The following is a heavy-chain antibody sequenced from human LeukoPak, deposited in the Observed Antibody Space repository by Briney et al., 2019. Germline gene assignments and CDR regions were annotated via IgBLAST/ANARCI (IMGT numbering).Heavy chain of an antibody. CDR1: GYTFTGYY. D-gene: IGHD3-22*01. CDR2: INPNSGGT. J-gene: IGHJ3*02. V-gene: IGHV1-2*02. CDR3: AREYYYDSSGYYLKAFDI. Sequence: ASVKVSCKASGYTFTGYYMHRVRQAPGQGLEWMGWINPNSGGTNYAQKFQGRVTMTRDTSISTAYMELSRLRSDDTAVYYCAREYYYDSSGYYLKAFDIWGQGTMVTVSS.